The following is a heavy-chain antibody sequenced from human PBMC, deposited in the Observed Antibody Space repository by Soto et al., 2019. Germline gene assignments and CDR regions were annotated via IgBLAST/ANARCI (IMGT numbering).Heavy chain of an antibody. V-gene: IGHV1-69*12. J-gene: IGHJ6*02. D-gene: IGHD3-16*01. Sequence: QVQLVQSGAEVKKPGSSVKVSCKASGGTFSSYAISWVRQAPGQGLEWMGGIIPIFGTANYAQKFHGRVTITADESTSTAYLELSSLRSEDTAVYYCARTAWGADYYYYGMDVWGQGTTVTVSS. CDR1: GGTFSSYA. CDR3: ARTAWGADYYYYGMDV. CDR2: IIPIFGTA.